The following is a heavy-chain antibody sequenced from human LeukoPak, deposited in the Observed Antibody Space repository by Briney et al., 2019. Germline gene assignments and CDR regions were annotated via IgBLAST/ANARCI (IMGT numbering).Heavy chain of an antibody. CDR2: IYSSGST. J-gene: IGHJ4*02. D-gene: IGHD1-26*01. CDR1: GFIVRNNY. Sequence: PGGSLRLSCAASGFIVRNNYMSWVRQAPGKGLEWVSVIYSSGSTSYADSVKGRFTISRDNSKNTLYLQMNSLRTEDTAVCYCARDRYGGSGDYFDSWGQGTLVTVSS. CDR3: ARDRYGGSGDYFDS. V-gene: IGHV3-66*03.